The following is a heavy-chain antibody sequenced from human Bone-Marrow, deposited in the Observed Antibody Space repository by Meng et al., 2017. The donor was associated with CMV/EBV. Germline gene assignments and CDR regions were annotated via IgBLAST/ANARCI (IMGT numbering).Heavy chain of an antibody. V-gene: IGHV1-18*01. CDR2: ISAYNGNT. Sequence: ASVKVSCKASGYTFTSYGISWVRQAPGQGLEWMGWISAYNGNTNYAQKLQGRVNMTTDTSTSTAYMELRSLRSEDTAVYYCARGTPYCSSTSCYSGDFDYWGQGTLVTVSS. J-gene: IGHJ4*02. D-gene: IGHD2-2*02. CDR1: GYTFTSYG. CDR3: ARGTPYCSSTSCYSGDFDY.